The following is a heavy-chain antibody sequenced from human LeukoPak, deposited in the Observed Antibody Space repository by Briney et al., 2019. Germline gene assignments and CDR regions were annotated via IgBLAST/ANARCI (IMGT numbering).Heavy chain of an antibody. CDR3: ARALHDALDI. CDR1: GFTFSDYY. V-gene: IGHV3-11*04. Sequence: GGSLRLSCVASGFTFSDYYMIWIRQAPGKGLEWVSYISSSGSDIFYADSVKGRLTISRDNAKKTLYLQINSLRAEDTAQYYCARALHDALDIWGQGTVVTVSS. J-gene: IGHJ3*02. CDR2: ISSSGSDI.